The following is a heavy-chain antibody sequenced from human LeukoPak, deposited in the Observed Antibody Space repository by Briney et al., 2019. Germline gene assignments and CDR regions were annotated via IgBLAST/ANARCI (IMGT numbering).Heavy chain of an antibody. CDR3: AVAYYYGSGDAFDI. CDR1: GFTFRSYS. Sequence: GGSLRLSCAASGFTFRSYSMNWVRQAPGRGLEWVSSINSDSNYIYYADSVQGRFTISRDNAKNSLYLQMNSLRAEGTAVYYCAVAYYYGSGDAFDIWGQGTKVTVSS. CDR2: INSDSNYI. D-gene: IGHD3-10*01. J-gene: IGHJ3*02. V-gene: IGHV3-21*01.